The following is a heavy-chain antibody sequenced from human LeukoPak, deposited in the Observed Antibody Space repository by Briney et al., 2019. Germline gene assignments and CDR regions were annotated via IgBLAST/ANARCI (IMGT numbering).Heavy chain of an antibody. Sequence: SETLSLTCAVSGGSISSGGYSWSWIRQPPGKGLEWIGYIYHSGSTYYNPSLKSRVTISVDRSKNQFSLKLSSVIAADTAVYYCARARLGYYYGMDVWGQGTTVTVSS. J-gene: IGHJ6*02. V-gene: IGHV4-30-2*01. CDR2: IYHSGST. CDR1: GGSISSGGYS. CDR3: ARARLGYYYGMDV.